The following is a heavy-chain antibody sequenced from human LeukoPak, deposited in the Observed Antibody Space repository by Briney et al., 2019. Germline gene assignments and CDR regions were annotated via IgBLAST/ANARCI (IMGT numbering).Heavy chain of an antibody. D-gene: IGHD6-6*01. CDR3: ARLPLRSIAVGYYGMDV. V-gene: IGHV1-69*01. CDR2: IIPIFGTA. J-gene: IGHJ6*02. CDR1: GGTFSSYA. Sequence: SVKVSCKASGGTFSSYAISWVRKAPGQGLEWMGGIIPIFGTANYAQKFQGRVTITADESTSTAYMELSSLRSEDTAVYYCARLPLRSIAVGYYGMDVWGQGTTVTVSS.